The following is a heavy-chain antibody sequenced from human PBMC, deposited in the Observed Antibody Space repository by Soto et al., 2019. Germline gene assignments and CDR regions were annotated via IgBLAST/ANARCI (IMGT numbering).Heavy chain of an antibody. CDR2: ISSSSSTI. Sequence: PGGSLRLSCAAAGFTFSSYSMNWVRQAPGKGLEWVSYISSSSSTIYYADSVKGRFTISRHKAKTSLSLQMNRLSAEDTAVCYCVRDGGDYKYYEHWGQGTLVTVSS. CDR1: GFTFSSYS. J-gene: IGHJ1*01. V-gene: IGHV3-48*01. D-gene: IGHD2-21*02. CDR3: VRDGGDYKYYEH.